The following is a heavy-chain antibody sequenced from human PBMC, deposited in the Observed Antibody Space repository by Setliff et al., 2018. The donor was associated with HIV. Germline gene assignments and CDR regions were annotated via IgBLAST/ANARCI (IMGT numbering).Heavy chain of an antibody. CDR3: AKAGDRGTVTHMGV. D-gene: IGHD4-17*01. J-gene: IGHJ6*04. CDR2: IKQNGSEK. Sequence: PGGSLRLSCAASGFTFSNYWMSWVRQAPGKGLEWVANIKQNGSEKYYVDSVKGRFTISRDNAKNTLYLQMNSLRAEDTAVYYCAKAGDRGTVTHMGVWGKGTTVTVSS. CDR1: GFTFSNYW. V-gene: IGHV3-7*03.